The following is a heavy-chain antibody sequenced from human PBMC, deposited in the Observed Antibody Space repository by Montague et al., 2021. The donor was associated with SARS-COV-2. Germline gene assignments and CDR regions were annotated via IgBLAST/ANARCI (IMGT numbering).Heavy chain of an antibody. CDR2: IYYSGST. Sequence: SETLSLTCPVSGGSVSSGSYYWSWIRQPPGKGLEWIGYIYYSGSTNYNPSLETRVTISVDPSKNQFSLKLSSVTAADTAVYYCAREDRWNWFDPWGQGTLVIVSS. CDR3: AREDRWNWFDP. CDR1: GGSVSSGSYY. J-gene: IGHJ5*02. V-gene: IGHV4-61*01. D-gene: IGHD5-24*01.